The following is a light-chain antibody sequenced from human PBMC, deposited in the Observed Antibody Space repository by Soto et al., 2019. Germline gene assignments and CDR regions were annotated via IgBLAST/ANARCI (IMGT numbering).Light chain of an antibody. CDR3: CSYAGSSTLV. J-gene: IGLJ2*01. CDR2: EGS. Sequence: QSVLTQPASVSGSPGQSXTXXXXXXXXXVGSYNLVSWYQQHPGKAPKLMIYEGSKRPSGVSNRFSGSKSGNTASLTISGLQAEDEADYYCCSYAGSSTLVFGGGTKVTVL. CDR1: XXXVGSYNL. V-gene: IGLV2-23*01.